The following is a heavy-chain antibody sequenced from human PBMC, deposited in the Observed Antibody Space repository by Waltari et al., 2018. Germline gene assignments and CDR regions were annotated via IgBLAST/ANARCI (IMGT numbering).Heavy chain of an antibody. CDR1: GFTFSSYE. CDR2: ISSSGSTI. J-gene: IGHJ6*02. Sequence: EVQLVESGGGLVQPGGSLRLSCAASGFTFSSYEMNWVRQAPGKGLEWVSYISSSGSTIYYADSVKGRFTISRDNAKNSLYLQMNSLRAEDTAVYYCASAGWYYGMDVWGQGTTVTVSS. V-gene: IGHV3-48*03. CDR3: ASAGWYYGMDV.